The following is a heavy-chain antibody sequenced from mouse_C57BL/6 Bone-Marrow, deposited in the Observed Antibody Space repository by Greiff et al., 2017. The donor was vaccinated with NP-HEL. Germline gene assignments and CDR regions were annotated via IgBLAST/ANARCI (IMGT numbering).Heavy chain of an antibody. V-gene: IGHV1-69*01. CDR3: AIDGYYYAMDY. D-gene: IGHD2-3*01. CDR1: GYTFTSYW. Sequence: QVQLKQPGAELVMPGASVKLSCKASGYTFTSYWMHWVKQRPGQGLEWIGEIDPSDSYTNYNQKFKGKSTLTVDKSSSTAYMQLSSLTSEDSAVYYCAIDGYYYAMDYWGQGTSVTVSS. CDR2: IDPSDSYT. J-gene: IGHJ4*01.